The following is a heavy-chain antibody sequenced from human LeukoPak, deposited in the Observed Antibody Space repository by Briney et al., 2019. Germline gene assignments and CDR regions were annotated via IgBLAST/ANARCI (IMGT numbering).Heavy chain of an antibody. CDR2: IYYSGST. V-gene: IGHV4-61*08. D-gene: IGHD4-17*01. J-gene: IGHJ4*02. CDR3: ARDLDYVFDY. CDR1: GGSISSGGFY. Sequence: SETLSLTCTVSGGSISSGGFYWSWIRQPPGKGLEWIGYIYYSGSTSYSPSLKSRVTISLDTSKNQFSLKLSSVTAADTAVYYCARDLDYVFDYWGQGTLVTVSS.